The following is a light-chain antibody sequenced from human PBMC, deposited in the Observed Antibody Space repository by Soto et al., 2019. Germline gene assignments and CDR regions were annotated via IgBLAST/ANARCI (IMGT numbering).Light chain of an antibody. Sequence: QSVLTQPPSVSGAPGQRVTISCTGCSSNIGAGYDVPWYQQLPGKPPKLLIYGNNNRPSGVPDRFSGSKSGTSAPLAITGLQAEDEADYYCQSYDSSLSGLVFGTGTKLTVL. CDR1: SSNIGAGYD. V-gene: IGLV1-40*01. CDR3: QSYDSSLSGLV. CDR2: GNN. J-gene: IGLJ1*01.